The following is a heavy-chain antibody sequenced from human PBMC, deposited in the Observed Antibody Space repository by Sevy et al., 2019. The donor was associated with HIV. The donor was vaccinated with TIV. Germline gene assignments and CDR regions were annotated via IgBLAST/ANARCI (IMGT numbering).Heavy chain of an antibody. Sequence: GGSLRLSCAASGFTFSTAWMSWVRQAPGKGLGWVGSIKSKTAGGTTDYDAHVKGGFTISREDSKNTLYLQMNSLKTEDTAVYDCTTEYQDFGGVNDAFDIWGQGTMVTVSS. V-gene: IGHV3-15*01. CDR1: GFTFSTAW. J-gene: IGHJ3*02. CDR2: IKSKTAGGTT. D-gene: IGHD3-3*01. CDR3: TTEYQDFGGVNDAFDI.